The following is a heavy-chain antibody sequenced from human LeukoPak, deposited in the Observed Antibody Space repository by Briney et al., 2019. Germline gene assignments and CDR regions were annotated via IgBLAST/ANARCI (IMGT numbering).Heavy chain of an antibody. V-gene: IGHV3-23*01. CDR1: GVTFSNYA. D-gene: IGHD1-26*01. CDR2: TSAGGAGT. Sequence: GGSLRLSCAASGVTFSNYARNGVRQAPGKGLEWVSGTSAGGAGTYYADSVKGRFTISRDNAKSSLYLQMNSLRAEDTAVFYCTRDYRGTFDYWGQGTLVTVSS. CDR3: TRDYRGTFDY. J-gene: IGHJ4*02.